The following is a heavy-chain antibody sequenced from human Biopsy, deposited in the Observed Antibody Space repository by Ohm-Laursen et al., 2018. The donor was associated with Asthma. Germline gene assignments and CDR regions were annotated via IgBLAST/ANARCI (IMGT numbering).Heavy chain of an antibody. D-gene: IGHD3-16*02. CDR1: GFTFSIYD. CDR3: AADQRFLSPNPSFYPMDV. CDR2: ISYDGSTK. J-gene: IGHJ6*02. V-gene: IGHV3-30*03. Sequence: SLRLSCTASGFTFSIYDIHWVRQAPGKGLEWVAVISYDGSTKYSADSVKGRFIVSRDNARSTLFLKIHSLRLEDTAVYYCAADQRFLSPNPSFYPMDVWGRGTTVIVSS.